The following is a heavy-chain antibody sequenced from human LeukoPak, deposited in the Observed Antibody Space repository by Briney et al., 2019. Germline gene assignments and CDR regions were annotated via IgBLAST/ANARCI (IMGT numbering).Heavy chain of an antibody. CDR1: GGSFSGDY. J-gene: IGHJ3*02. Sequence: SETLYRKYAVNGGSFSGDYWNWIRQPPGKRLLWIGEINHTGNTNYNPSLKSRVTISVDTSKNQFSLKLSSVTAADTAVYYCARHVSGYYDAFGIWDQGTMVTVSS. CDR3: ARHVSGYYDAFGI. CDR2: INHTGNT. D-gene: IGHD3-9*01. V-gene: IGHV4-34*01.